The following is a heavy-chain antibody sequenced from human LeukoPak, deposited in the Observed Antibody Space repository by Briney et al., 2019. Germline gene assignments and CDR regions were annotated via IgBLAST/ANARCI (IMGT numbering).Heavy chain of an antibody. CDR2: ISGSGGST. CDR1: GFTFSSYA. Sequence: PGGSLRLSCAASGFTFSSYAMSWVRQAPGKGLEWVSAISGSGGSTYYADSVKGRFTISRDNSKNTLYLQMNSLRAEDTAVYYCARVGPYCSSTSCYDYWGQGTLVTVSS. D-gene: IGHD2-2*01. J-gene: IGHJ4*02. CDR3: ARVGPYCSSTSCYDY. V-gene: IGHV3-23*01.